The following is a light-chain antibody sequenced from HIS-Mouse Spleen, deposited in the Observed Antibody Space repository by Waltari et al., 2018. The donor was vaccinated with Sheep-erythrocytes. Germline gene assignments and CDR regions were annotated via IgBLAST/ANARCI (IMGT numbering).Light chain of an antibody. CDR3: SSYAGSNNWV. J-gene: IGLJ3*02. Sequence: QSALTQPPSASGSPGQSVTISCTGTSSDVGGYNYVSWYQQPPGKAPKLMIYEVSKRPLGVPARFSGSQSGNTASLTVSGLQAEDEADYYCSSYAGSNNWVFGGGTKLTVL. V-gene: IGLV2-8*01. CDR2: EVS. CDR1: SSDVGGYNY.